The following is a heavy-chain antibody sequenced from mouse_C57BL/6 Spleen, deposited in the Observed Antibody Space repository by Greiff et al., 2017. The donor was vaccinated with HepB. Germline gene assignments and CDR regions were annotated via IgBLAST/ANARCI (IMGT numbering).Heavy chain of an antibody. CDR3: ARIYYDYDGDYFDY. Sequence: QVQLQQSGPELVKPGASVKISCKASGYAFSSSWMNWVKQRPGKGLEWIGRIYPGDGDTNYNGKFKGKATLTADKSSSTAYMQLSILTSEDSAVYFCARIYYDYDGDYFDYWGQGTTLTVSS. CDR2: IYPGDGDT. D-gene: IGHD2-4*01. CDR1: GYAFSSSW. V-gene: IGHV1-82*01. J-gene: IGHJ2*01.